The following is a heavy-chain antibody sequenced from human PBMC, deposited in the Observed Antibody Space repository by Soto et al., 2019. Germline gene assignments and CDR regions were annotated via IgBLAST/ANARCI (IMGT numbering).Heavy chain of an antibody. J-gene: IGHJ3*02. Sequence: SETPSLTCTVSGGSISSYYWSWIRQPPGKGLQWIGYIFYSGSTNYNPSLKSRVTISVDTSKNQFSLKLSSVTAADTAVYYCARRYGGAFDIWGQGTMVTVSS. CDR1: GGSISSYY. CDR3: ARRYGGAFDI. CDR2: IFYSGST. V-gene: IGHV4-59*08. D-gene: IGHD4-17*01.